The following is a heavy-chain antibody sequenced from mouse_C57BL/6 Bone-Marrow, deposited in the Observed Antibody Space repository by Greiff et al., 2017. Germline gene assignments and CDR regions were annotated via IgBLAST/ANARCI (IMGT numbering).Heavy chain of an antibody. V-gene: IGHV5-4*01. CDR1: GFTFSSYA. CDR3: ARETGKAMDY. D-gene: IGHD4-1*01. J-gene: IGHJ4*01. Sequence: EVKLQESGGGLVKPGGSLKLSCAASGFTFSSYAMSWVRQTPEKRLEWVATISDGGSYTYYPDNVKGRFTISRDNANNNLYLQMSHLKSEDTAMYYCARETGKAMDYWGQGTSVTVSS. CDR2: ISDGGSYT.